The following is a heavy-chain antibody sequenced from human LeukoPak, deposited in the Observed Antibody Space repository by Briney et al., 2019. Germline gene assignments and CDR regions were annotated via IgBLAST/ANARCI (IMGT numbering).Heavy chain of an antibody. CDR1: GYSISSGYY. J-gene: IGHJ4*02. CDR3: ARDSSSPTL. V-gene: IGHV4-38-2*02. D-gene: IGHD6-13*01. Sequence: SGTLSLTCTVSGYSISSGYYWGWIRQPPGKGLEWIGSIYHSGSTYYNPSLKSRVTISVDTSKNQFSLKLSSVTAADTAVYYCARDSSSPTLWGQGTLVTVSS. CDR2: IYHSGST.